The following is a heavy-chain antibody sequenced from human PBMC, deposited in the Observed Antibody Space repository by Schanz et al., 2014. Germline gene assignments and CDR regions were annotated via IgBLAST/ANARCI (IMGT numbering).Heavy chain of an antibody. D-gene: IGHD2-21*02. CDR1: GFSFGTYA. V-gene: IGHV3-21*01. Sequence: EVQLLESGGGLVQPGGSLRLSCAASGFSFGTYAMSWVRQAPGKGLLWVSSISSRSSHIYYADSVKGRFTVSRDNAKNSVYLQMNGLRVEDTAVYYCVRERTNYGGNSYYFDHWGQGTLVTVSS. J-gene: IGHJ4*02. CDR3: VRERTNYGGNSYYFDH. CDR2: ISSRSSHI.